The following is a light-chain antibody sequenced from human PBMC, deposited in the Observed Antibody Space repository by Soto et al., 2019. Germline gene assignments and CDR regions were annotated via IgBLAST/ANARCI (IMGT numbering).Light chain of an antibody. CDR3: QQYNNWPPGT. J-gene: IGKJ1*01. CDR1: QSISRN. V-gene: IGKV3-15*01. Sequence: IVMTQSPATLSVSPGERATLSCRASQSISRNLAWYQQKPVQAPRLLIYGASTRATGIPARFSGSGSGTEFTLTISSLQSEDVAVYYCQQYNNWPPGTFGQGTKVEIK. CDR2: GAS.